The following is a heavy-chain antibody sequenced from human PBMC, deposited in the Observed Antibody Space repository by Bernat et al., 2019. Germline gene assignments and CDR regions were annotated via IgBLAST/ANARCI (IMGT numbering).Heavy chain of an antibody. CDR2: INHSGST. CDR3: ARARPKWMAVAGTCLDY. V-gene: IGHV4-34*01. CDR1: GGSFSGYY. Sequence: QVQLQQWGAGLLKPSETLSLTCAVYGGSFSGYYWSWIRQPPGKGLEWIGEINHSGSTNYNPSLKSRVTISVDTSKNQFSLKLSSVTAADTAVYYCARARPKWMAVAGTCLDYWGQGTLVTVSS. J-gene: IGHJ4*02. D-gene: IGHD6-19*01.